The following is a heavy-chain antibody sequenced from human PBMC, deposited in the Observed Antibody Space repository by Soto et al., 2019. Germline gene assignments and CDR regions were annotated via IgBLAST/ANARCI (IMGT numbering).Heavy chain of an antibody. CDR2: IYHSGST. V-gene: IGHV4-38-2*01. D-gene: IGHD3-22*01. Sequence: PSETLSLTCAVSGYSISSGYYWGWIRQPPGKGLEWIGSIYHSGSTYYNPSLKSRVTISVDTSKNQFSLRLSSVTAADTAVYYCARAREVGYYDSSGYYHFDYWGQGTLVTVSS. J-gene: IGHJ4*02. CDR3: ARAREVGYYDSSGYYHFDY. CDR1: GYSISSGYY.